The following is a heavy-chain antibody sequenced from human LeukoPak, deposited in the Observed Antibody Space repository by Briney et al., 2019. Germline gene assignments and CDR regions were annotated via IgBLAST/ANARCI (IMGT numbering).Heavy chain of an antibody. CDR1: GFTFSNYA. Sequence: AGGSLRLSCATSGFTFSNYAMHWVRQTPGKGLEWVAIISHDGSEIHYADSMEGRFTISRDNSKNTLYLHMNSLRPEDTAVFYCAREGGSARNSDSWWGYFDYWGQGSLVTVSS. CDR3: AREGGSARNSDSWWGYFDY. D-gene: IGHD6-13*01. CDR2: ISHDGSEI. J-gene: IGHJ4*02. V-gene: IGHV3-30-3*01.